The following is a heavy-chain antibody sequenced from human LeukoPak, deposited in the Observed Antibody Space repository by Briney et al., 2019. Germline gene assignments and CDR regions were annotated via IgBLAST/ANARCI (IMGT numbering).Heavy chain of an antibody. D-gene: IGHD3-22*01. CDR1: GFTFGDYA. CDR2: IRSKAYGGTT. V-gene: IGHV3-49*04. Sequence: PGRSLRLSCTASGFTFGDYAMSWVRQAPGKGLEWVGFIRSKAYGGTTEYAASVKGRFTISRDDSKSIAYLQMNSLKTEDTAVYYRTRRTDSSGYSTFDYWGQGTLVTVSS. J-gene: IGHJ4*02. CDR3: TRRTDSSGYSTFDY.